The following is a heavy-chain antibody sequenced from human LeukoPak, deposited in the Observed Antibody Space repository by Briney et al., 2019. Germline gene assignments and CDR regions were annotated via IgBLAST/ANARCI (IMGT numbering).Heavy chain of an antibody. J-gene: IGHJ6*02. D-gene: IGHD3-3*01. CDR1: GFTFTTYA. Sequence: ASVKVSCKTSGFTFTTYAIQWVRQAPGQRLEWMGWINAGNGNTKYSRNFQGRVTITRDTSASTAYMELSSLRSEDTAVYYCAREHDFLSGYGMDVWGQGTTVTVSS. V-gene: IGHV1-3*01. CDR2: INAGNGNT. CDR3: AREHDFLSGYGMDV.